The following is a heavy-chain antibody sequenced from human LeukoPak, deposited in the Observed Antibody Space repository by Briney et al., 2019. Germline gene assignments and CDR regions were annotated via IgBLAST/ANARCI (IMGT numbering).Heavy chain of an antibody. CDR1: GGSFTGYY. J-gene: IGHJ3*02. CDR3: ARDATHCVAFDI. V-gene: IGHV4-34*01. Sequence: SETLSLTCAVYGGSFTGYYWTWIRQPPGKGLECIGEIAHTGSTNYNPSLKSRVTISMDTSRNEFSLQLTSLTAADTAVYYCARDATHCVAFDIWGQGTMVTVSS. CDR2: IAHTGST. D-gene: IGHD1-1*01.